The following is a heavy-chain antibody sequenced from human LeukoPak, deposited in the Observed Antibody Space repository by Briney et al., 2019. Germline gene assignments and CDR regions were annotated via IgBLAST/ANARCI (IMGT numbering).Heavy chain of an antibody. CDR1: GGSISSGGYS. CDR3: ARVAGPFDY. V-gene: IGHV4-30-4*07. Sequence: SQTLSLTCVVSGGSISSGGYSWSWIWQPPGTGLEWIGYIYYSGSTNYNPSLKSRVTISVDTSKNQFSLKLSSVTAADTAVYYCARVAGPFDYWGQGTLVTVSS. CDR2: IYYSGST. J-gene: IGHJ4*02.